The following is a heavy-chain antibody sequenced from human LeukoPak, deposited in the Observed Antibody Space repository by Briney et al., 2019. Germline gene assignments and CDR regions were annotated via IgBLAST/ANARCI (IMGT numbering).Heavy chain of an antibody. CDR3: AGSLRYFDWLEDY. D-gene: IGHD3-9*01. J-gene: IGHJ4*02. V-gene: IGHV3-66*01. CDR2: IYSGGST. Sequence: GGSLRLSCAASEFSVGSNYMTWVRQAPGKGLEWVSLIYSGGSTYYADSVKGRFTISRDNSKNTLYLQMNSLRPEDTAVYYCAGSLRYFDWLEDYWGQGTLVTVSS. CDR1: EFSVGSNY.